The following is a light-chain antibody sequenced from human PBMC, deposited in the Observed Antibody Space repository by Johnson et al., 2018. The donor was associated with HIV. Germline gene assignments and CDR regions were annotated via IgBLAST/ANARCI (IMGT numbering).Light chain of an antibody. CDR1: SSNVGSNS. Sequence: QSVLTQPPSVSAAPGQKVTISCSGSSSNVGSNSVSWYRHFPETAPKVLIYDNNKRPSGIPDRFSGSKSGTSATLGITGLQPGDEADYYCGTWDSSLSAVYVFGTGTKVTVL. V-gene: IGLV1-51*01. J-gene: IGLJ1*01. CDR3: GTWDSSLSAVYV. CDR2: DNN.